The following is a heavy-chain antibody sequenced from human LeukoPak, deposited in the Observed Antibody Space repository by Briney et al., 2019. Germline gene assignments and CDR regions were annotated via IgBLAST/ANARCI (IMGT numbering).Heavy chain of an antibody. Sequence: SETLSLTCTVSGGSISSGDYYWSWIRQPPGKGLGWFGYICYSGSTYYNPSLKSRVTISVDTSKNQFSLKLSSVTAADTAVYYCARAVSLMDAWSLEYWGQGTLVTVSS. J-gene: IGHJ4*02. CDR1: GGSISSGDYY. D-gene: IGHD3-16*01. CDR3: ARAVSLMDAWSLEY. CDR2: ICYSGST. V-gene: IGHV4-30-4*01.